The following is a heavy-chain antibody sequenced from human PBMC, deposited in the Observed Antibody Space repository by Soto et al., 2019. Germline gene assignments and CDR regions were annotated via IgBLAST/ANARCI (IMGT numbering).Heavy chain of an antibody. D-gene: IGHD1-1*01. CDR2: MNQDGSEK. CDR1: GFTFGDYW. V-gene: IGHV3-7*05. J-gene: IGHJ6*02. Sequence: ELQLVESGGGLVQPGGSLRLSCTVSGFTFGDYWMTWVRQAPGKGLEWVANMNQDGSEKYYVDSVQGRFAISRDNAKNSLYLQMHSLSAEDTAVYYCASQRVSYAMDVWGQGTTVTVSS. CDR3: ASQRVSYAMDV.